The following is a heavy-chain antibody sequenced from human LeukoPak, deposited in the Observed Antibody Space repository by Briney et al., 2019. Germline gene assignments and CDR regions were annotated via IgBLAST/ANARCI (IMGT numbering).Heavy chain of an antibody. V-gene: IGHV4-59*01. CDR1: GGSISTYY. CDR3: ARFGYTSSLDY. J-gene: IGHJ4*02. D-gene: IGHD6-13*01. Sequence: SETLSLTCTVSGGSISTYYWSWIRQPPGKGLEWIGYIYYSGNTNYNPSLKSRLTISIDTSKNQFSLKLSSVTAADTAVYYCARFGYTSSLDYWGQGTLVTVSS. CDR2: IYYSGNT.